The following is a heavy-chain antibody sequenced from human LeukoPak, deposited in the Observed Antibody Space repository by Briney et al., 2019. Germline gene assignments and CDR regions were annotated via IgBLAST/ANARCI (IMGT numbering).Heavy chain of an antibody. CDR3: GSSKDGYIDY. J-gene: IGHJ4*02. CDR1: GLTFVKHY. CDR2: TSTDGTTA. D-gene: IGHD2-15*01. V-gene: IGHV3-74*01. Sequence: GGSLRLSCSAYGLTFVKHYLHWVRQAPGTGLLWVSRTSTDGTTALYADSVRGRFTISRDNAKNTLYLQMNSLRGEDTAVYYCGSSKDGYIDYWGQGTLVTVSS.